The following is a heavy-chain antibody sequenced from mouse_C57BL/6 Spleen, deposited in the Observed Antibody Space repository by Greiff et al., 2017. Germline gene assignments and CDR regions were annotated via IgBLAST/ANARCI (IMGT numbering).Heavy chain of an antibody. CDR1: GFTFSDYG. J-gene: IGHJ4*01. CDR2: ISSGSSTI. V-gene: IGHV5-17*01. CDR3: ARILGGYDFSIDY. Sequence: DVKLVESGGGLVKPGGSLKLSCAASGFTFSDYGMNWVRQAPEKGLEWVAYISSGSSTINYADTVKGRFTISRVNAKNTLFLQMTSLRSEETAMCYCARILGGYDFSIDYWGKGTTVTVSS. D-gene: IGHD2-2*01.